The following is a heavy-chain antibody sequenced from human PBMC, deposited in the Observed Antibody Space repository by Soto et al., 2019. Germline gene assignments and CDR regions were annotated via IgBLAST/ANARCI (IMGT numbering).Heavy chain of an antibody. J-gene: IGHJ5*02. D-gene: IGHD2-2*01. Sequence: SETLSLTCTVSGGSISSGGYYWSWIRQHPGKGLEWIGYIYYSGSTYYNPSLKSRVTISVDTSKNQFSLKLSSVTAADTAVYYCAREVVPAGNWFDPWGQGTLVTVSS. CDR3: AREVVPAGNWFDP. CDR2: IYYSGST. CDR1: GGSISSGGYY. V-gene: IGHV4-31*03.